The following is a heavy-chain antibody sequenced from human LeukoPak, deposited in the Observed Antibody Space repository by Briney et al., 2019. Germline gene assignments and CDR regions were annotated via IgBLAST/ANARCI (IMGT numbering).Heavy chain of an antibody. Sequence: GGSLRLSCAASGFTFSSYGMHWVRQAPGKGLEWVAVIWYDGSNKYYADSVKGRFTISRDNSKNTLYLQMNSLRAEDTAVYYCARGFRSIAAAGPPELYYYYGMDVWGRGTTVTVSS. CDR1: GFTFSSYG. D-gene: IGHD6-13*01. CDR2: IWYDGSNK. J-gene: IGHJ6*02. CDR3: ARGFRSIAAAGPPELYYYYGMDV. V-gene: IGHV3-33*01.